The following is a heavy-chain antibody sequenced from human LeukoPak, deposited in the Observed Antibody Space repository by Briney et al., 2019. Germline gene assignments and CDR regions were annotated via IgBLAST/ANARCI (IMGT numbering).Heavy chain of an antibody. CDR3: SRGRALISVRPRWYYFDY. CDR1: AGSFKTYC. Sequence: SETLFLTCAVYAGSFKTYCRSWIRHSTGKGLEWIGEVKYGGNTYYNPSLQSPVTISIDMSKNQFFLTLSSVTAADTAVYYWSRGRALISVRPRWYYFDYWGQGTPVTVSP. CDR2: VKYGGNT. J-gene: IGHJ4*02. D-gene: IGHD3-10*01. V-gene: IGHV4-34*01.